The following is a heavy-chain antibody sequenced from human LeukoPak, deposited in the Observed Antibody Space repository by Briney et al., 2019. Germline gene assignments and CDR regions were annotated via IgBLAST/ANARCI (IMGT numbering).Heavy chain of an antibody. Sequence: PGGSLRLSCAASGFTFSSYEMNWVRQAPGKGLEWVSSISSSSSYIYYADSVKGRFTISRDNAKNSLYLQMNSLRAEDTAVYYCAREGNYYDSSGYFVYWGQGTLVTVSS. J-gene: IGHJ4*02. D-gene: IGHD3-22*01. V-gene: IGHV3-21*01. CDR1: GFTFSSYE. CDR2: ISSSSSYI. CDR3: AREGNYYDSSGYFVY.